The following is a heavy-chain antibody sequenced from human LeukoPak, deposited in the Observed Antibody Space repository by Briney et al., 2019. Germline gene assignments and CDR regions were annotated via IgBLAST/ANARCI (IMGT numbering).Heavy chain of an antibody. V-gene: IGHV3-23*01. CDR3: AKGYDFWSGGLDY. Sequence: GGSLRLSCAASGFTFSGYAMSWVRQAPGKGLEWVSTISGSGGSTFYADSVKGRFTISRDNSKDTLYLQMNSLRAEDTAVYYCAKGYDFWSGGLDYWGQGTLVTVSS. D-gene: IGHD3-3*01. CDR1: GFTFSGYA. J-gene: IGHJ4*02. CDR2: ISGSGGST.